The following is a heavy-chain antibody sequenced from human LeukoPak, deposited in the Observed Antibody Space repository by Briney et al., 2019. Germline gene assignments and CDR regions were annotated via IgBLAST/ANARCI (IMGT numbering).Heavy chain of an antibody. D-gene: IGHD3-22*01. CDR1: GFSFDDYA. Sequence: GGSLRLSCAASGFSFDDYAMHWLRQAPGKGLQWVSGISWNSGSEGYADSVKGRFTISRDNAKNSLYLQMNSLRAEDTAVYYCAKVKWYYYDSSGYGYFDYWGQGTLVTVSS. CDR3: AKVKWYYYDSSGYGYFDY. V-gene: IGHV3-9*01. CDR2: ISWNSGSE. J-gene: IGHJ4*02.